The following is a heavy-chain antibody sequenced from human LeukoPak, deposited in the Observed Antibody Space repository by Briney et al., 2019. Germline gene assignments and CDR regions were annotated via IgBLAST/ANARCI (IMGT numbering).Heavy chain of an antibody. Sequence: SETLSLTCTVSGGSISSPRYYWGWIRQPPGKGLEWIGTIYYKGSTYYNPSLKSRVAIFVDTSRNQFSLRLTSVTAADTAVYYCTRCDRVTYGENYFVYWGQGTLVTVSS. V-gene: IGHV4-39*01. CDR3: TRCDRVTYGENYFVY. D-gene: IGHD3-10*01. CDR1: GGSISSPRYY. J-gene: IGHJ4*02. CDR2: IYYKGST.